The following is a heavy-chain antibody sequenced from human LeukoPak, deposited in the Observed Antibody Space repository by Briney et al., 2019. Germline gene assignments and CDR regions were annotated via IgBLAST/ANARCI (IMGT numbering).Heavy chain of an antibody. CDR3: ASTGTTWGPDI. J-gene: IGHJ3*02. CDR2: IYSGGST. Sequence: PGGSLRLSCAASGFTVSSNYMSWVRQAPGKGLEWVSVIYSGGSTYYADSVKGRFTISRGNSKNTLYLQMNGLRAEDTALYYCASTGTTWGPDIWGQGTMVTVSS. D-gene: IGHD1-1*01. CDR1: GFTVSSNY. V-gene: IGHV3-53*01.